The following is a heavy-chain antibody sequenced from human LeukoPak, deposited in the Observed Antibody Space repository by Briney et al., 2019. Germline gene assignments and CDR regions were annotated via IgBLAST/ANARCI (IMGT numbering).Heavy chain of an antibody. D-gene: IGHD2-15*01. J-gene: IGHJ4*02. Sequence: ASVKVSCKASGYTFTSCYMHWVRQAPGQGLEWMGIINPSGGSTTYAQKFQGRVTMTRDMSTSTVYMELSSLRSEDTAVYYCARAAGSDTFDYWGQGTLVTVSS. V-gene: IGHV1-46*01. CDR3: ARAAGSDTFDY. CDR1: GYTFTSCY. CDR2: INPSGGST.